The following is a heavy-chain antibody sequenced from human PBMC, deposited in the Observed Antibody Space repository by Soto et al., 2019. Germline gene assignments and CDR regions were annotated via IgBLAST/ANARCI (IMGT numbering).Heavy chain of an antibody. CDR1: GFTFSSYA. V-gene: IGHV3-30*04. CDR3: ARELERVFDY. Sequence: GGYLRLSCAASGFTFSSYAMTWVRQAPGKGLEWVSGITDDGRNKYYADSVKGRFTISRDNSKNTLYLQMNSLRIEDTAVYYCARELERVFDYWGQGTLVTVSS. J-gene: IGHJ4*02. D-gene: IGHD1-1*01. CDR2: ITDDGRNK.